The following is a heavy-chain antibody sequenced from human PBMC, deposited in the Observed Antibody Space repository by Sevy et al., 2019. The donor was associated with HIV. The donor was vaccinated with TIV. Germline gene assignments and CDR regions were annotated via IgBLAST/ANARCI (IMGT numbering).Heavy chain of an antibody. D-gene: IGHD3-10*01. Sequence: SETLSLTCTVSGDSISSYYWSWIRQPAGKGLEWIGRIYTSGRTNYNPSLKSRVTMSVDTSKNQFSLKLRSVTAADTAVYFCTRGEVKLWPSGFDYWGHGTLVTVSS. V-gene: IGHV4-4*07. CDR3: TRGEVKLWPSGFDY. CDR2: IYTSGRT. CDR1: GDSISSYY. J-gene: IGHJ4*01.